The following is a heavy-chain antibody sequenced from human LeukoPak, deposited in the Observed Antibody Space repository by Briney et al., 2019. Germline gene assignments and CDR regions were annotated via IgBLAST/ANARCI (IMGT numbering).Heavy chain of an antibody. J-gene: IGHJ4*02. Sequence: GGSLRLSCAASEFTVSSNYMSWVRQAPEKGLEWVSVIYSGGSTYYADSVKGRFTISRDNAKNSLYLQMNSLRAEDTAVYYCARVGYCSSSTCRNYFDYWGQGTLVTVPS. CDR1: EFTVSSNY. V-gene: IGHV3-53*01. CDR2: IYSGGST. D-gene: IGHD2-2*01. CDR3: ARVGYCSSSTCRNYFDY.